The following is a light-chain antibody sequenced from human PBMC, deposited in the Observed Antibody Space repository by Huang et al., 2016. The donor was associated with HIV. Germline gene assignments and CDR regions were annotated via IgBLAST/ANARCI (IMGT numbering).Light chain of an antibody. Sequence: DIVMTQSPDSLAVSLGERATINCKSSQTILHDSDSRNYLAWYQQKPGRPPKLLIHWAAIRKSGVPDRFIGSGSGTDFTLTISSLQAEDVAVYYCQQYYSSPFTFGPGTNVDI. CDR3: QQYYSSPFT. V-gene: IGKV4-1*01. CDR1: QTILHDSDSRNY. J-gene: IGKJ3*01. CDR2: WAA.